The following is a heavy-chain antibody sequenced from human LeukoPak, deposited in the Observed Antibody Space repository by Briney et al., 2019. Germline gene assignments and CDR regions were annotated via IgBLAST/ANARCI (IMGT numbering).Heavy chain of an antibody. CDR2: INHSGST. V-gene: IGHV4-34*01. Sequence: NPSETLSLTCAVYGGSFSGYYWSWIRQPPGKGLEWIGEINHSGSTNYNPSLKSRVTISVDTSKNQFSLKLSSVTAADTAVYYCARGRRITMIVVGNYYYYGMDVWGQGTTVTVSS. J-gene: IGHJ6*02. D-gene: IGHD3-22*01. CDR1: GGSFSGYY. CDR3: ARGRRITMIVVGNYYYYGMDV.